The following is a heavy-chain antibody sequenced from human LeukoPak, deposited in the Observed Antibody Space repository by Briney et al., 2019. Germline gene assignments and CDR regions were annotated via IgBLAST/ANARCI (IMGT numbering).Heavy chain of an antibody. Sequence: ASVKVSCKASGYTFTSYGISWVRQAPGQGLEWMGWISAYNGNTNYAQKLQGRVTMTTDTSTSTAYMELRSLRSDDTAVYYCARTLNYDFWCGYYHFDYWGQGTLVTVSS. V-gene: IGHV1-18*01. D-gene: IGHD3-3*01. CDR3: ARTLNYDFWCGYYHFDY. CDR2: ISAYNGNT. J-gene: IGHJ4*02. CDR1: GYTFTSYG.